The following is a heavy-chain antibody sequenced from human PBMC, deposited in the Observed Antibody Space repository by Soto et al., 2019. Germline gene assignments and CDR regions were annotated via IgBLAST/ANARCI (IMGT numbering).Heavy chain of an antibody. CDR2: ISGSGDT. CDR1: GLTFSNYS. D-gene: IGHD2-21*02. Sequence: EVQLLESGGGLVQPGGSLRLSCAASGLTFSNYSMTWVRQAPGKGLEWVSAISGSGDTYNVDSLKGRFSISRDNSKSTLFLQMNSLRAEDTAVYYCATYGGDSGGFEYFKHWGQGTLVTVSS. CDR3: ATYGGDSGGFEYFKH. J-gene: IGHJ1*01. V-gene: IGHV3-23*01.